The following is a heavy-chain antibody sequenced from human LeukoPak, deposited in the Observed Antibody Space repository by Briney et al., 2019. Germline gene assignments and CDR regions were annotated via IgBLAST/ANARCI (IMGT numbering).Heavy chain of an antibody. CDR3: ARLFYGQQLRGDALDF. Sequence: GESLKISCKGSGYNFPIYWIAWVRQMPGKGLEWRGTSYADDSDTRYGPSFQVQVTMSVDRSIPTASLQWSSMQATDSAISYCARLFYGQQLRGDALDFWGEGTMVTVSA. CDR1: GYNFPIYW. CDR2: SYADDSDT. D-gene: IGHD2/OR15-2a*01. J-gene: IGHJ3*01. V-gene: IGHV5-51*01.